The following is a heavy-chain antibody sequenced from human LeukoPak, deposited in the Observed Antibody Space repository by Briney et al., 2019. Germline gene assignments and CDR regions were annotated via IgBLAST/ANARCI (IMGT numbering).Heavy chain of an antibody. CDR3: ARGGGYYAIDY. Sequence: PGGSLRLSCAASGNYLMHWVRQAPGKGLVWVSHINSDGSWTSYADSVKGRFTISRDNSKNTLYLQMNNLRAEDTAVYYCARGGGYYAIDYWGQGTLVTVSS. D-gene: IGHD1-26*01. V-gene: IGHV3-74*01. CDR1: GNYL. J-gene: IGHJ4*02. CDR2: INSDGSWT.